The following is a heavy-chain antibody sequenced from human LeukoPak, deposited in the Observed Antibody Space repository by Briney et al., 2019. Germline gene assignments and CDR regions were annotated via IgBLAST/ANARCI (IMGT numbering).Heavy chain of an antibody. J-gene: IGHJ4*02. CDR1: GFTFSSYA. D-gene: IGHD6-13*01. CDR2: ISGGGDST. Sequence: GGSLRLSCAASGFTFSSYAMSWVRQAPGKGLEWVSAISGGGDSTYFADSVKGRFTISRDNSKNTLYLQMNTLGAEDTAVYYCAKGSSSWYPFDYWGQGTLATVSS. CDR3: AKGSSSWYPFDY. V-gene: IGHV3-23*01.